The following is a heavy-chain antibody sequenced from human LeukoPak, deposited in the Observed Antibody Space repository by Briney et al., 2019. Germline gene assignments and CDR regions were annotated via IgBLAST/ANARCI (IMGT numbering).Heavy chain of an antibody. CDR3: AKVPSSSWYKFFDY. D-gene: IGHD6-13*01. CDR1: GFTFSNYA. V-gene: IGHV3-23*01. Sequence: PGGSLRLSCAASGFTFSNYAMSWVRQAPGEGLEWVSALSGTGDNTYYADSVKGRFTVSRDNSKNTLYLQMNSLRAEDTAVYYCAKVPSSSWYKFFDYWGQGTLVTVSS. J-gene: IGHJ4*02. CDR2: LSGTGDNT.